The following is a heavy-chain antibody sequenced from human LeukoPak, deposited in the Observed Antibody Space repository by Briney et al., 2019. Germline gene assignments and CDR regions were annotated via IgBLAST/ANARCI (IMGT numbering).Heavy chain of an antibody. J-gene: IGHJ4*02. Sequence: PGGSLRLSCAASGFTFSSYSMNWVRQAPGKGLEWVSSISSSSSYIYYADSVKGRFTISRDNAKNSLYLQMNSLRAEDTAVYYCARAFDDYGDHFDYWGQGTLVTVSS. CDR2: ISSSSSYI. D-gene: IGHD4-17*01. CDR3: ARAFDDYGDHFDY. CDR1: GFTFSSYS. V-gene: IGHV3-21*01.